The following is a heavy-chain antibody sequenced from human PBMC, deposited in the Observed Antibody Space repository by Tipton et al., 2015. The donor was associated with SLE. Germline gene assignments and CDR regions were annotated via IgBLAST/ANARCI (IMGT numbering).Heavy chain of an antibody. CDR1: GGTFSSYA. J-gene: IGHJ3*02. Sequence: QSGPEVQKPGSSVKVSCKASGGTFSSYAISWVRQAPGQGLEWMGGIIPIFGTANYAQKFQGRVTITTDESTSTAYMELSSLRSEDTAVYYCATYRCSSTSCYTGAFDIWGQGTMVTVSS. V-gene: IGHV1-69*05. CDR2: IIPIFGTA. D-gene: IGHD2-2*02. CDR3: ATYRCSSTSCYTGAFDI.